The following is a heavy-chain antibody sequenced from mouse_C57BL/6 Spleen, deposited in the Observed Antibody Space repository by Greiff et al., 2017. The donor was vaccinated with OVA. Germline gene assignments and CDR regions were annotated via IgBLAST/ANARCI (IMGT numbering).Heavy chain of an antibody. CDR2: ISPGSGNT. V-gene: IGHV1-66*01. D-gene: IGHD2-1*01. CDR3: ARSVYGNYRLDY. Sequence: VQLQQSGPELVKPGASVKISCKASGYSFTSYYIHWVKQRPGQGLEWIGWISPGSGNTKYNEKFKGKATLTADTSSNTVYMQLRSLTSEDSAVYYCARSVYGNYRLDYWGQGTTLTVSS. J-gene: IGHJ2*01. CDR1: GYSFTSYY.